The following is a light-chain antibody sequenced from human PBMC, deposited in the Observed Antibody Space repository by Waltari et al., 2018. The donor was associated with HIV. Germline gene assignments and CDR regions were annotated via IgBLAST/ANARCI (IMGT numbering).Light chain of an antibody. CDR2: RDS. Sequence: SLELTQPLSVSVALRRTATNSCGGDNIATKNGHWYQQKSGQAPVLLIYRDSNRPSGIPERFSASNSQNTATLTISRAQVEDEAHYYCQVWDSNVVVFGGGTELTVL. V-gene: IGLV3-9*01. CDR1: NIATKN. J-gene: IGLJ2*01. CDR3: QVWDSNVVV.